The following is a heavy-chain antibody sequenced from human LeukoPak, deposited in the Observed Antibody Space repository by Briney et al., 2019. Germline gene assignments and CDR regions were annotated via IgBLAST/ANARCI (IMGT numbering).Heavy chain of an antibody. J-gene: IGHJ4*02. D-gene: IGHD3-16*02. CDR1: GFTFSSYA. CDR3: ARDRPNYDYVWGSYRSSGLFDY. V-gene: IGHV3-30-3*01. Sequence: GGSLRLSCAASGFTFSSYAMHWVRQAPGKGLEWVAVISYDGSNKYYADSVKGRFTISRDNSKNTLYLQMNSLRAEDTAVYYCARDRPNYDYVWGSYRSSGLFDYWGQGTLVTVSS. CDR2: ISYDGSNK.